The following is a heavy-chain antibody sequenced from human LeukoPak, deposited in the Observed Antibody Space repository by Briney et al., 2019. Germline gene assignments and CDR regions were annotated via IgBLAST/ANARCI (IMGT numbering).Heavy chain of an antibody. Sequence: GGSLRLSCAASGFTFSTYWMHWVRQDPGKGLVWVSRIKTDGSSTYYADSVKGRFTISRDNAKNSLYLQMNSLRAEDTAVYYCARLWNYDAFDIWGQGTMVTVSS. CDR3: ARLWNYDAFDI. CDR2: IKTDGSST. J-gene: IGHJ3*02. D-gene: IGHD1-7*01. V-gene: IGHV3-74*01. CDR1: GFTFSTYW.